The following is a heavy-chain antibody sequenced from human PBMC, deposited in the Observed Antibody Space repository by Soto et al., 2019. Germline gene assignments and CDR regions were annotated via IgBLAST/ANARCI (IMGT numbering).Heavy chain of an antibody. V-gene: IGHV3-7*01. D-gene: IGHD3-10*01. CDR2: IKQDGSEK. Sequence: PGGSLRLSCAASGFTFSSYWMSWVCQAPGKGLEWVANIKQDGSEKYYVDSVKGRFTISRDNAKNSLYLQMNSLRAEDTAVYYCARDTYYGSGLERAPWGQGTLVTVSS. CDR3: ARDTYYGSGLERAP. CDR1: GFTFSSYW. J-gene: IGHJ5*02.